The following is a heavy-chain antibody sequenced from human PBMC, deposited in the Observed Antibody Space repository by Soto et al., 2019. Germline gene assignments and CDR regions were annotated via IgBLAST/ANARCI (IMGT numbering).Heavy chain of an antibody. CDR3: ARWGCSGSNCNLNQRSFDL. Sequence: QVQLVESGGGVVQPGRSLRLSCAASGFIFNEYGMHWVRQAPGKGLAWVAVIWYDGSNKYYADSVKGRFTFSRDNSKNTMSLQMNSLRVEDTAVYYCARWGCSGSNCNLNQRSFDLWGQGTLVTVSS. CDR2: IWYDGSNK. V-gene: IGHV3-33*03. J-gene: IGHJ4*02. D-gene: IGHD2-15*01. CDR1: GFIFNEYG.